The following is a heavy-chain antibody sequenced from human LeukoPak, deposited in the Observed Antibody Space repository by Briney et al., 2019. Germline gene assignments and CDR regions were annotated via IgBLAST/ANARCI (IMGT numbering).Heavy chain of an antibody. Sequence: ASVKVSCRASGYTFTSYGISWVRQAPGQGLEWMGWISAYNGNTNYAQKLQGRVTMTTDTSTSTAYMELRSLRSDDTAVYYCARYYDSSETDAFDIWGQGTMVTVSS. CDR1: GYTFTSYG. V-gene: IGHV1-18*01. J-gene: IGHJ3*02. CDR3: ARYYDSSETDAFDI. D-gene: IGHD3-22*01. CDR2: ISAYNGNT.